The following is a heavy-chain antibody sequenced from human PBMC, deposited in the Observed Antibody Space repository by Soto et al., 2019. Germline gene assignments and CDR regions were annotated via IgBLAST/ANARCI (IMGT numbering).Heavy chain of an antibody. Sequence: QVHLQQSGPGLVKPSETLSLSCTIPGASISNYYWSWIRQVPGNGMVWIWYVNDGWGAAYNPPRHDRVAVSRDSAKRLLSLKLTSLTATDTAVYYCVRRGVGALHGLVDVWGQATTVTVCS. J-gene: IGHJ6*02. CDR1: GASISNYY. CDR2: VNDGWGA. V-gene: IGHV4-59*08. CDR3: VRRGVGALHGLVDV. D-gene: IGHD1-26*01.